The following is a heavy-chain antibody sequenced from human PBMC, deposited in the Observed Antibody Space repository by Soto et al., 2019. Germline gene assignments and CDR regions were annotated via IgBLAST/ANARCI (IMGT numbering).Heavy chain of an antibody. CDR3: ARADIVLVPASMGQLWP. V-gene: IGHV4-30-4*01. Sequence: SETLSLTCTVSGGSISSGDYYWSWIRQPPGKGLEWIGYIYYSGSTYYNPSLKSRVTISVDTSKNQFTLKLSSVTAADTAVYYCARADIVLVPASMGQLWPWGQGTLVTVS. CDR1: GGSISSGDYY. D-gene: IGHD2-2*01. J-gene: IGHJ5*02. CDR2: IYYSGST.